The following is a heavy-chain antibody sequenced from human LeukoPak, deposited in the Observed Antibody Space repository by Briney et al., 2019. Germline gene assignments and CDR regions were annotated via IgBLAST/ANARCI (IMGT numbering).Heavy chain of an antibody. V-gene: IGHV3-48*02. CDR3: ARDTLEYSNSPDALDI. CDR1: GFTFNSYS. J-gene: IGHJ3*02. Sequence: GGSLRLSCAASGFTFNSYSMNWVRQAPGKGLEWVSYIGSSGSTVYYADSVKGRFTISRDNAKNSLYMQMESLRDEDTAIYYCARDTLEYSNSPDALDIWGQGTMATVSS. CDR2: IGSSGSTV. D-gene: IGHD4-23*01.